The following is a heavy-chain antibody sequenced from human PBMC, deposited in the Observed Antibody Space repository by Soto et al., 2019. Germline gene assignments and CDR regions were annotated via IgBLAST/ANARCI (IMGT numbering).Heavy chain of an antibody. J-gene: IGHJ4*02. D-gene: IGHD5-18*01. Sequence: GGSLRLSCAASGFPFSIYAMHWVRQSPGKGLEWVAVISYDGSNKYYADSVKGRFTISRDNSKNTLYLQMNSLRAEDTAVYYCARDLIGYRYGDLSLDYWGQRTPGTVSS. CDR1: GFPFSIYA. CDR3: ARDLIGYRYGDLSLDY. CDR2: ISYDGSNK. V-gene: IGHV3-30-3*01.